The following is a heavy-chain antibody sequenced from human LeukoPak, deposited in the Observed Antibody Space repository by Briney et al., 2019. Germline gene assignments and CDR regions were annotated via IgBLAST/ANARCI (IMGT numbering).Heavy chain of an antibody. V-gene: IGHV3-64*01. Sequence: PGGSLRLSCAASGFTFSSYAMHWVRQAPGKGLEYVSAISSNGGSTYYANSVKGRFTISRDNSKNTLYLQMGSLRAEDMAVYYWARGGGVYCSSTSCIPAPGGYYFDYWGQGTLVTVSS. CDR2: ISSNGGST. CDR3: ARGGGVYCSSTSCIPAPGGYYFDY. D-gene: IGHD2-2*01. J-gene: IGHJ4*02. CDR1: GFTFSSYA.